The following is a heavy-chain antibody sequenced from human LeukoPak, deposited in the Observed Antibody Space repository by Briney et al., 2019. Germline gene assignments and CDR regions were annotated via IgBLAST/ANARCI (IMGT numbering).Heavy chain of an antibody. CDR2: INPNSGGT. J-gene: IGHJ5*02. CDR1: GYTFTGYY. CDR3: ARERPNSSSWYARWFDP. D-gene: IGHD6-13*01. V-gene: IGHV1-2*02. Sequence: ASVKVSCKASGYTFTGYYMHWVRQAPGQGLGWMGWINPNSGGTNYAQKFQGRVTMTRDTSISTAYMELSRLKSDDTAVYYCARERPNSSSWYARWFDPWGQGTLVTVSS.